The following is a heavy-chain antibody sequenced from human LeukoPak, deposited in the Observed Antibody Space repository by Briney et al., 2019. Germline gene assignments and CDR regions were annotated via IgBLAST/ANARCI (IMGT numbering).Heavy chain of an antibody. V-gene: IGHV3-21*04. J-gene: IGHJ4*02. CDR2: ISSSSSYI. CDR3: ASPGIAVAEVY. D-gene: IGHD6-19*01. CDR1: GFTFSSYS. Sequence: GGSLRLSCAASGFTFSSYSMNWVRQAPGKGLEWVSSISSSSSYIYYADSEKGRFTISRDNSKNTLYLQMNSLRAEDTAVYYCASPGIAVAEVYWGQGTLVTVSS.